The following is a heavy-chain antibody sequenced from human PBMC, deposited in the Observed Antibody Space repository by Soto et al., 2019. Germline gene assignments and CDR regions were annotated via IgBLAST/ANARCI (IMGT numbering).Heavy chain of an antibody. J-gene: IGHJ1*01. CDR2: MSPNRANT. CDR3: ARGFSGSPTEPGY. CDR1: GFTFTSYD. Sequence: QVQLVQSGAEVKKPGASVKVSCKASGFTFTSYDINWVRQATGQGLEWMGWMSPNRANTGYAQKFQGRVTMTRDTPINTAYMELSSLRSDDTAVYYCARGFSGSPTEPGYWGQGTLVIVSS. V-gene: IGHV1-8*02. D-gene: IGHD1-26*01.